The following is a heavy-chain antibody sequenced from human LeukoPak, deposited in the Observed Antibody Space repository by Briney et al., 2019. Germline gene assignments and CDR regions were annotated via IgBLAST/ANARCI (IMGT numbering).Heavy chain of an antibody. CDR1: GGSISSYY. J-gene: IGHJ4*02. CDR2: IYYSGST. D-gene: IGHD3-16*02. Sequence: SETLSLTCTVSGGSISSYYWSWIRQPPGKGLEWIGYIYYSGSTNYNPSLKSRVTISVDTSKNQFSLKLSSVTAADTAVYYCARVVRPVWGSYRYTGYFDYWGQGTLVTVSS. CDR3: ARVVRPVWGSYRYTGYFDY. V-gene: IGHV4-59*12.